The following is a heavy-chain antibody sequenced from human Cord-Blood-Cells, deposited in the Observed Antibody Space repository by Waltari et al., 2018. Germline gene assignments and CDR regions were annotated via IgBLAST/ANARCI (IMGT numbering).Heavy chain of an antibody. CDR3: AHTVGIAAAGTPFDY. CDR1: GFSLSTSGVG. V-gene: IGHV2-5*02. J-gene: IGHJ4*02. D-gene: IGHD6-13*01. CDR2: IYWDDDK. Sequence: QITLKESGPTLVKPTQTLTLTCTFSGFSLSTSGVGVVWIRQPPGKALEWLALIYWDDDKRYSPSLKSRLTITKDTSKNQVVLTMTNMDPVDTATYYCAHTVGIAAAGTPFDYWGQGTLVTVSS.